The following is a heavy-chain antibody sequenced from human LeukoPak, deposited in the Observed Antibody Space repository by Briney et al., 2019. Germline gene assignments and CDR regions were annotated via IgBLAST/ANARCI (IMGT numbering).Heavy chain of an antibody. D-gene: IGHD3-22*01. J-gene: IGHJ1*01. V-gene: IGHV4-39*01. CDR3: ARRRYYDGSGYLE. Sequence: PSETLSLTCSVSGDSVSRSDSYWDWIRHPPGKGLEWIGPIYYSGRTYYSPSLKSRVTMSVDPSNNQFSLNLRSVTAADTAVYYCARRRYYDGSGYLEWGQGTLLSVSS. CDR2: IYYSGRT. CDR1: GDSVSRSDSY.